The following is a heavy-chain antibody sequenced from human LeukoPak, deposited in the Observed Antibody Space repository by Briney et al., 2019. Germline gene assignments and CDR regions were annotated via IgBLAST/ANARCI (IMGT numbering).Heavy chain of an antibody. V-gene: IGHV3-21*01. J-gene: IGHJ4*02. D-gene: IGHD6-19*01. Sequence: PGGSLRLSCAASGFTFSSFNMNWVRQAPGKGPEWVSSIDTTSNYIHYGDSVGGRFTISRDNAKNSLYLQMNSLRVEDTAVYYCATSRRDSEWYIDASWGRGTLVTVSS. CDR2: IDTTSNYI. CDR1: GFTFSSFN. CDR3: ATSRRDSEWYIDAS.